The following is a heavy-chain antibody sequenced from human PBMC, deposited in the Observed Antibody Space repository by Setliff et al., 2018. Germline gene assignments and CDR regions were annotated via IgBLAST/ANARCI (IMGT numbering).Heavy chain of an antibody. CDR2: IYYSGST. CDR3: ARSVGDYNFWSGYPYYMDV. CDR1: GDSIFDNY. Sequence: LSLTCSVSGDSIFDNYWSWIRQSPGKGLEWIGYIYYSGSTNYNPSLKSRVSISVDTSKNQFSLKLSSVTAADTAVYYCARSVGDYNFWSGYPYYMDVWGKGTTVTVSS. D-gene: IGHD3-3*01. J-gene: IGHJ6*03. V-gene: IGHV4-59*08.